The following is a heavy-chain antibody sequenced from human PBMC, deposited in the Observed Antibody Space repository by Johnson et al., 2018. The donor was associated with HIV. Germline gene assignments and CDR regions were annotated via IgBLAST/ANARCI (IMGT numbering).Heavy chain of an antibody. V-gene: IGHV3-20*04. J-gene: IGHJ3*02. D-gene: IGHD6-13*01. CDR2: INWNGGST. Sequence: EVQLVESGGGLIQPGGSLRLACAVSGFTVSSNYMSWVRQVPGKGLEWVSGINWNGGSTGYADSVKGRITISRDNAKNTLYLQMNSLRAEDTAVYYCARDRLYYGSSWYEELNAFDIWGQGTMVTVSS. CDR1: GFTVSSNY. CDR3: ARDRLYYGSSWYEELNAFDI.